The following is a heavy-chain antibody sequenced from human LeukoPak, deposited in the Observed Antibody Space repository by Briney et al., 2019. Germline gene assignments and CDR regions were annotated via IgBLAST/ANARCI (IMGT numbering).Heavy chain of an antibody. V-gene: IGHV4-59*01. CDR3: ARHSAHSSTNDAFDM. J-gene: IGHJ3*02. D-gene: IGHD6-13*01. CDR2: IYYSGST. CDR1: GGSISSYY. Sequence: SETLSLTCTVSGGSISSYYWSWIRQPPGKGLEWIGYIYYSGSTNYNPSLKSRVTISVDTSKNQFSLKLRSVTAADTAVYYCARHSAHSSTNDAFDMWGQGTLVTVSS.